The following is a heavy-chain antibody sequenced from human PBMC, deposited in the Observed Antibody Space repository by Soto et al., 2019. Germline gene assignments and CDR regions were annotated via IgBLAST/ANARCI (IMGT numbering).Heavy chain of an antibody. D-gene: IGHD3-22*01. CDR2: IIPIFGTA. Sequence: QVQQVRSGAEVRKPGSSVRVSCKASGGSFNRHTISWVRQAPGQGLEWMGGIIPIFGTANHAQKFQGRVTIIADESTSTVYMELSSLRSDDTAIYYCARGWGYDSTDYYYAYWGQGTLVIVSS. V-gene: IGHV1-69*01. CDR3: ARGWGYDSTDYYYAY. J-gene: IGHJ4*02. CDR1: GGSFNRHT.